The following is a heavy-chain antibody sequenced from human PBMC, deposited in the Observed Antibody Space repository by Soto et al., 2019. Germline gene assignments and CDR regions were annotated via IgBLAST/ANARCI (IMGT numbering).Heavy chain of an antibody. CDR2: IYWDDDK. V-gene: IGHV2-5*02. J-gene: IGHJ3*02. Sequence: QITLKESGPTLVKPTQTLTLTCTFSGFSLSTSGVGLGWIRQPPGKALEWLALIYWDDDKRYRPSLRTRLTITKDTSKHHVVLTMTNMDPVATATYYCANTAPLGFDNWGQGTMVIVSS. CDR3: ANTAPLGFDN. CDR1: GFSLSTSGVG.